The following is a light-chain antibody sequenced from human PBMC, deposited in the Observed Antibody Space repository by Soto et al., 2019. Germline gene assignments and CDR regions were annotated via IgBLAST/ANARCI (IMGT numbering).Light chain of an antibody. CDR2: SNN. Sequence: QSVLTQPPSASGTPGQRVTISCSGSSSNIGSNTVNWYQQLPGTAPKLLIYSNNQRPSGVPDRFSGFKSGTSASLAISGLQSEDEADYYCAAWDDSLNVPYVFGTGTKVTVL. CDR1: SSNIGSNT. J-gene: IGLJ1*01. V-gene: IGLV1-44*01. CDR3: AAWDDSLNVPYV.